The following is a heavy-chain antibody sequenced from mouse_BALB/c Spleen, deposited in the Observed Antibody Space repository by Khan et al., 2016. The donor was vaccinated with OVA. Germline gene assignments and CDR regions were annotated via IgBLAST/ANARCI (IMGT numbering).Heavy chain of an antibody. Sequence: EVQLQESGPGLVKPSQSLSLTCTVTGYSITSDYAWNWIRQFPENTLEWMGYISYSGRTSYNPSLKSRISITRDTSKNQFFLQLKSVTTEDTATYYCARSVTITTVVATDFDYWGQGTTLTVSS. V-gene: IGHV3-2*02. CDR1: GYSITSDYA. CDR3: ARSVTITTVVATDFDY. CDR2: ISYSGRT. D-gene: IGHD1-1*01. J-gene: IGHJ2*01.